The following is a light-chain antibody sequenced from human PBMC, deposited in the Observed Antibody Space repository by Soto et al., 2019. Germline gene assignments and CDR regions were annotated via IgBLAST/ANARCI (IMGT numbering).Light chain of an antibody. Sequence: EIVLTQSPGTLSLSPGERATLSCRASQSVSSSYLAWYQQKPGQAPRLLIYGASSRATGIPDRFSGSGSGTDFTLIISRLEPEDFAVYYCHQYGSSPLFTFGPGTKGDIK. CDR1: QSVSSSY. J-gene: IGKJ3*01. CDR3: HQYGSSPLFT. V-gene: IGKV3-20*01. CDR2: GAS.